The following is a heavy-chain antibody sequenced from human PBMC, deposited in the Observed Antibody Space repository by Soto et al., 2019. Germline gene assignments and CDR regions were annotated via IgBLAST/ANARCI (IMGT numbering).Heavy chain of an antibody. CDR1: GYTFNSYD. CDR2: MHPNSGNT. Sequence: QVQLVQSGAEVKKPGASVKVSCKTSGYTFNSYDINWVRQATGQGLEWMGWMHPNSGNTAYAQKFQGRVTMTSNTSISTAYMELSSLRCEHTAVYYCARERSSGAFDIWGQGTMVPVSS. D-gene: IGHD1-26*01. V-gene: IGHV1-8*01. CDR3: ARERSSGAFDI. J-gene: IGHJ3*02.